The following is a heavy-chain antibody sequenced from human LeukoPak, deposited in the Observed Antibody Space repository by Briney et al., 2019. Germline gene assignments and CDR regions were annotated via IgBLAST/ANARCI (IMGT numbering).Heavy chain of an antibody. J-gene: IGHJ4*02. CDR3: ARTRYYYNSRSYGAPYYFDY. CDR2: IYHSGST. Sequence: GSLRLSCAASGFTFSSYWMSWVRQAPGKGLEWIGSIYHSGSTYYNPSLKSRVTISVDTSKNQFSLKLSSVTAADTAVYYCARTRYYYNSRSYGAPYYFDYWGQGTLVTVSS. CDR1: GFTFSSYW. V-gene: IGHV4-38-2*01. D-gene: IGHD3-10*01.